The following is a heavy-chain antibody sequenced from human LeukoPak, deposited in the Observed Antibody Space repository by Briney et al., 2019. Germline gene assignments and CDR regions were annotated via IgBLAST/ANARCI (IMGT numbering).Heavy chain of an antibody. D-gene: IGHD5-24*01. CDR1: GYTFTSYY. CDR3: ARDRVGGLHYYFDY. J-gene: IGHJ4*02. V-gene: IGHV1-46*01. Sequence: GASVKVSCKASGYTFTSYYMHWVRQAPGQGLEWMGIINPSGGSTSYAQKFQGRVTITADKSTSTAYMELSSLRSEDTAVYYCARDRVGGLHYYFDYWGQGTLVTVSS. CDR2: INPSGGST.